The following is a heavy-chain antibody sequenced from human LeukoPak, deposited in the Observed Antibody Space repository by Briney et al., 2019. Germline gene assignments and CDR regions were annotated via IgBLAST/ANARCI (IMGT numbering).Heavy chain of an antibody. CDR1: GFTLNDYG. CDR2: INWNGGST. J-gene: IGHJ4*02. V-gene: IGHV3-20*03. Sequence: GGSLRLSFAASGFTLNDYGMSWVRQAPGKGLEWVAYINWNGGSTCYADSVKCRFTISRDNAKNSLYLQMNSLRAEDTALYYCARGQYYYDSSGYYTLGYWGEGTLVTVSS. D-gene: IGHD3-22*01. CDR3: ARGQYYYDSSGYYTLGY.